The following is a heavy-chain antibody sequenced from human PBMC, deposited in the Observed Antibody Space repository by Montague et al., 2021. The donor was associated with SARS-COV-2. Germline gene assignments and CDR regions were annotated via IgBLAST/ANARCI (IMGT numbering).Heavy chain of an antibody. Sequence: SETLSLTCTVSGGSTSSYYWSWIRQPAGKGLEWIGRIFTSGTTNYSPSLKSRVTMSVDTSKNQFSLKLSSVTAADTAVYHCARTPVSGYHGGFDYWGQGTLGTVSS. V-gene: IGHV4-4*07. CDR3: ARTPVSGYHGGFDY. CDR1: GGSTSSYY. J-gene: IGHJ4*02. D-gene: IGHD5-18*01. CDR2: IFTSGTT.